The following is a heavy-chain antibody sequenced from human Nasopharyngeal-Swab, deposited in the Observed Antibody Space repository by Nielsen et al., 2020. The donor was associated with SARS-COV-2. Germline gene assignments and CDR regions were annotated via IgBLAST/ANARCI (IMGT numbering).Heavy chain of an antibody. CDR3: AGDGLDYDFWSAYFMDV. CDR1: GFTFSTAW. CDR2: ISSSSSYI. J-gene: IGHJ6*02. Sequence: GGSLRLSCAASGFTFSTAWMSWVRQAPGKGLEWVSSISSSSSYIYYADSVKGRFTISRDNAKNSLYLQMNSLRAEDTAVYYCAGDGLDYDFWSAYFMDVWGQGTTVTVSS. D-gene: IGHD3-3*01. V-gene: IGHV3-21*01.